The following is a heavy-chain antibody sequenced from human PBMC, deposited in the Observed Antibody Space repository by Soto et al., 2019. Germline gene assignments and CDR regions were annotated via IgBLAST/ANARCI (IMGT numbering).Heavy chain of an antibody. CDR2: IYTSGST. Sequence: PSETLSLTCTVSGGSISSYYWSWIRQPAGKGLEWIGRIYTSGSTNYNPSLKSRVTMSVDTSKNQFSLKLSSVTAADTAVYYCARDQGDGYNLYYYYGMDVWGQGTTVTVSS. CDR3: ARDQGDGYNLYYYYGMDV. D-gene: IGHD5-12*01. CDR1: GGSISSYY. V-gene: IGHV4-4*07. J-gene: IGHJ6*02.